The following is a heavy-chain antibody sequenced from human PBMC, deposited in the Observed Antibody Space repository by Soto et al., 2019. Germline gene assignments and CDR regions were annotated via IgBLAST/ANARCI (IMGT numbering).Heavy chain of an antibody. CDR2: ISGSGSTT. CDR3: AKVVCSSNCYDY. J-gene: IGHJ4*02. D-gene: IGHD2-2*01. CDR1: GFTFSTCA. Sequence: PGGSLRLSCPATGFTFSTCAMNWVRQAPGKGLEWVSTISGSGSTTYYADSVKGRFTISRDNSKNTLSLQMNSLRAEDTAIYYCAKVVCSSNCYDYWGQGTLVTVSS. V-gene: IGHV3-23*01.